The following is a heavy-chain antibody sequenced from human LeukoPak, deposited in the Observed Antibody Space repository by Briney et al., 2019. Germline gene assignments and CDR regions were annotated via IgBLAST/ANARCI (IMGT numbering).Heavy chain of an antibody. Sequence: TSETLSLTCTVSGGSISSYYWSWIRQPPGKGLEWIGYIYYSGSTNYNPSLKSRVTISVDTSKNQFSLKLSSVTAADTAVYYCARVITTVRGVIIYWFDPWGQGTLVTVSS. CDR2: IYYSGST. J-gene: IGHJ5*02. CDR1: GGSISSYY. D-gene: IGHD3-10*01. CDR3: ARVITTVRGVIIYWFDP. V-gene: IGHV4-59*01.